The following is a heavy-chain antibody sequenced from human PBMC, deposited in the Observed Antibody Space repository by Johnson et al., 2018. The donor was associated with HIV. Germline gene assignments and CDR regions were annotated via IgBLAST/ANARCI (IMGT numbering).Heavy chain of an antibody. CDR3: AKGSWGRAPYQDAFDI. CDR2: IWYDGSNT. Sequence: QVQLVESGGGVVQPGRSLRLSCAASGFTFSSYGMHWVRQAPGKGLEWVALIWYDGSNTYYADSVKGRLTISRDNSKNTLYLQMNSLRAEDTAVYYCAKGSWGRAPYQDAFDIWGQGTMVTVSS. D-gene: IGHD2-2*01. CDR1: GFTFSSYG. V-gene: IGHV3-33*06. J-gene: IGHJ3*02.